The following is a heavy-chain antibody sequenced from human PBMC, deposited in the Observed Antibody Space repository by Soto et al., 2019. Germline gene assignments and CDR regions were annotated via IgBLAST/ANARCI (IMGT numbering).Heavy chain of an antibody. J-gene: IGHJ4*02. CDR3: GRGRSGELVVFY. CDR1: GYTFTGYY. V-gene: IGHV1-2*02. D-gene: IGHD1-7*01. CDR2: ISPNSGGT. Sequence: QVQLVQSGAEVKESGASVKVSCKASGYTFTGYYIHWVRQAPGQGLEWVGEISPNSGGTRYAQKFQGRVTMTKDTSITTGYMELSNLSPDDPAVYYCGRGRSGELVVFYWCEGALVTVHS.